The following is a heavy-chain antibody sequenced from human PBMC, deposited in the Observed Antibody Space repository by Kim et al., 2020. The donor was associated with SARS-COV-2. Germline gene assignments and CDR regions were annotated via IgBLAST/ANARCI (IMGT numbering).Heavy chain of an antibody. J-gene: IGHJ4*02. D-gene: IGHD3-10*01. Sequence: GGSLRLSCAASGFTVSSNHMNWVRQTPGKGLEWVSVIYSGGSTYYADSVKGRLTISRDKSKNMLYLQMNSLRPEDTAVYYCAREIWDWGQGILVTVSS. V-gene: IGHV3-66*02. CDR1: GFTVSSNH. CDR3: AREIWD. CDR2: IYSGGST.